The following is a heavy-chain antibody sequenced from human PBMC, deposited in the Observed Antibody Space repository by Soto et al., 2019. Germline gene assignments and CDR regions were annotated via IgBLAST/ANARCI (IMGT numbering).Heavy chain of an antibody. J-gene: IGHJ6*02. V-gene: IGHV1-18*01. Sequence: QVQLVQSGAEVKKPGASVKVSCKASGYTFTSYGTSWVRQAPGQGLEWMGWISAYNGNTNHAQKRQGRVTMTTDTSKSSAYMELRSLGPDDTAVYYCARGRYSYGMDVWGQGATVTVSS. CDR1: GYTFTSYG. CDR2: ISAYNGNT. CDR3: ARGRYSYGMDV.